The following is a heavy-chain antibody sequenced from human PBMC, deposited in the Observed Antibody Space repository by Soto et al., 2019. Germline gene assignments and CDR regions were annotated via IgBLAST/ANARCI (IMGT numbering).Heavy chain of an antibody. CDR2: IKGEADGGTT. D-gene: IGHD3-22*01. Sequence: GGSLRLSCASSGFTFSNAWMSWVRQAPGKGLEWVGRIKGEADGGTTDYAAPVKGRITISRDHSKDTLYLHMNSLKTEDTAVYYCTTGLSNGYYNFDYWGQGTPVTVSS. V-gene: IGHV3-15*01. CDR1: GFTFSNAW. CDR3: TTGLSNGYYNFDY. J-gene: IGHJ4*02.